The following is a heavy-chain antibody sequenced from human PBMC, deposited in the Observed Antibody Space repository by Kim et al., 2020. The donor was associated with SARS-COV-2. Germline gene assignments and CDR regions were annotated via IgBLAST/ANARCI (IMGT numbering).Heavy chain of an antibody. J-gene: IGHJ6*03. V-gene: IGHV1-2*02. CDR3: ARRYVLVVDGGVYYYMDV. CDR1: GYTFTAYY. Sequence: ASVKVSCKTSGYTFTAYYMLWVRQAPGQGFEWMGWINPTSGGTNYAQKFQGRVTMTRDTSISTAYMELSRLRSDDTAVYYCARRYVLVVDGGVYYYMDVWGKGTTVTVSS. CDR2: INPTSGGT. D-gene: IGHD2-8*02.